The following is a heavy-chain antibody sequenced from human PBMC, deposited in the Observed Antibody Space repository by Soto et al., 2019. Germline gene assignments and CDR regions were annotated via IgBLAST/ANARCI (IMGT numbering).Heavy chain of an antibody. CDR3: AKRYCGGDCYWGIDY. CDR2: ISYDGSNK. Sequence: GGSLRLSCAASGFTFSSYGMHWVRQAPGKGLEWVAVISYDGSNKYYADSVKGRFTISRDNSKNTLYLQMNSLRAEDTAVYYCAKRYCGGDCYWGIDYWGQGTLVTVSS. CDR1: GFTFSSYG. J-gene: IGHJ4*02. D-gene: IGHD2-21*02. V-gene: IGHV3-30*18.